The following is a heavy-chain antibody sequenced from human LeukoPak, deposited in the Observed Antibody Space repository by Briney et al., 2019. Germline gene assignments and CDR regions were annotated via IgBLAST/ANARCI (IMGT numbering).Heavy chain of an antibody. CDR3: ARTMHYDVLTGYYMDWFDP. D-gene: IGHD3-9*01. J-gene: IGHJ5*02. CDR1: GGSISSSSYY. V-gene: IGHV4-39*01. CDR2: IYYSGST. Sequence: SETLSLTCKVSGGSISSSSYYWGWIRQPPGKGLEWIGNIYYSGSTYYNPSLKSRVTISVDTSKNQFSLKLSSVTAADTALYFCARTMHYDVLTGYYMDWFDPWGQGTLVTVSS.